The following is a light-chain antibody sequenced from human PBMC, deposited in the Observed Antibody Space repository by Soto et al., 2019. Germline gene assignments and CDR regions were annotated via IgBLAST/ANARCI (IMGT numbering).Light chain of an antibody. CDR2: DAS. J-gene: IGKJ4*01. CDR1: QSLSSY. CDR3: QQRSNWLT. Sequence: EIVLTQSPATLSFSPGERATLSCRPSQSLSSYLAWYQHKPGQAPRLLIYDASNRATGIPARFSGSGSGTDSPPTISSLEPEDFAVYYCQQRSNWLTFGGGTKVDI. V-gene: IGKV3-11*01.